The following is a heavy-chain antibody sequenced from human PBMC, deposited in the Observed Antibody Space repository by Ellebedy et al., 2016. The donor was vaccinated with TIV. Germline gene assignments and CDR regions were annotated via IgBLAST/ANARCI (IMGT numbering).Heavy chain of an antibody. Sequence: GSLRLSCTVSGDSITSYIYYWGWIRQPPGKGLEWIGTIYYSGTTYYNPSLKSRVTMPVDMSKNQFSLRLSSVTAADTAVYYCARRALTGDFDYWGQGTLVTVSS. CDR3: ARRALTGDFDY. CDR1: GDSITSYIYY. CDR2: IYYSGTT. J-gene: IGHJ4*02. V-gene: IGHV4-39*01. D-gene: IGHD7-27*01.